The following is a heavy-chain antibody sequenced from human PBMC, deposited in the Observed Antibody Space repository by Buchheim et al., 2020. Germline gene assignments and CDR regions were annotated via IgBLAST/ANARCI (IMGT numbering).Heavy chain of an antibody. Sequence: DVQLLESGGDLVQPGGSLRLSCAGSGFNFRNYALNWIRLTPGKGLEWVALISPSGGSTYYADSVKGRFTISKDNSKNTLFLQMHSLRAEDTAVYYCAKGMYYYDSSGYRLFDCWGQGTL. CDR1: GFNFRNYA. CDR3: AKGMYYYDSSGYRLFDC. J-gene: IGHJ4*02. D-gene: IGHD3-22*01. CDR2: ISPSGGST. V-gene: IGHV3-23*01.